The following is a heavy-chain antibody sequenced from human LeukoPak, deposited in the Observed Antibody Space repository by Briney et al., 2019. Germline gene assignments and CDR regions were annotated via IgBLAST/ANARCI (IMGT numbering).Heavy chain of an antibody. CDR3: ARGRYDFWSGYYHMYYFDY. V-gene: IGHV4-59*12. CDR1: GGSISTYY. CDR2: IYYSGTT. D-gene: IGHD3-3*01. Sequence: SETLSLTCTVSGGSISTYYWSWIRQSPGKGLEWIGYIYYSGTTNYNPSLKSRVTISVDTSKNQFSLKLSSVTAADTAVYYCARGRYDFWSGYYHMYYFDYWGQGTLVTVSS. J-gene: IGHJ4*02.